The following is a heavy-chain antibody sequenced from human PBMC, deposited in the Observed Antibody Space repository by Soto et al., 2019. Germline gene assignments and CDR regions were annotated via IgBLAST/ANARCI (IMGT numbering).Heavy chain of an antibody. V-gene: IGHV1-2*02. CDR3: ARDSYYDILTGYSRNAFDI. D-gene: IGHD3-9*01. CDR1: GYTFTGHY. J-gene: IGHJ3*02. CDR2: VNPNSGGT. Sequence: ASVKVSCKTSGYTFTGHYMHWVRQAPGQGLEWMGWVNPNSGGTNYAQKFQGRVTLTRDTSINTAYLDLSRLRSDDTAVYYCARDSYYDILTGYSRNAFDIWGQGTMVTV.